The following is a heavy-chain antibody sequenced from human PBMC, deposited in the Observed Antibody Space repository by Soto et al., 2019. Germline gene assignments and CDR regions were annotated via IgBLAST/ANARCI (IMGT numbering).Heavy chain of an antibody. CDR2: ISGSGGNT. CDR3: AKLRGYNYGIHY. D-gene: IGHD5-18*01. Sequence: GRSLRLCIADSGFTFGNFGMSWVRQAPGKGLEWVSVISGSGGNTYYADSVKGRFTISRENYKSTLHLQMHSRRAEDTAVYYCAKLRGYNYGIHYWRQGALVTVTS. CDR1: GFTFGNFG. J-gene: IGHJ4*02. V-gene: IGHV3-23*01.